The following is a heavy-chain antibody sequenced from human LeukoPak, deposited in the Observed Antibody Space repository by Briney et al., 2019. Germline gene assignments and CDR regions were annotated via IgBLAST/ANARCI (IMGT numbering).Heavy chain of an antibody. J-gene: IGHJ4*02. CDR1: GGSISSGDYY. CDR2: IYYSGST. CDR3: ARSPQRYYYDSSGYYFIDY. Sequence: SETLSLTCTVSGGSISSGDYYWSWIRQPPGKGLEWIGHIYYSGSTYYNPSLKSRVTISVDTSKNQFSLKLSSVTAADTAVYYCARSPQRYYYDSSGYYFIDYWGQGTLVTVSS. V-gene: IGHV4-30-4*01. D-gene: IGHD3-22*01.